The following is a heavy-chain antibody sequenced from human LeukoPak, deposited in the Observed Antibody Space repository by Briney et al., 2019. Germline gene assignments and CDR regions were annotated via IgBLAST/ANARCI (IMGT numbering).Heavy chain of an antibody. CDR3: ARDLCYGHRADY. CDR1: GYTFTSYG. V-gene: IGHV1-2*02. J-gene: IGHJ4*02. D-gene: IGHD2-8*01. Sequence: ASVKVSCKASGYTFTSYGISWVRQATGQGLEWMGWMNPNSGGTNYAQKFQGRVTMTRDTSISTAYMELSRLRSDDTAVYYCARDLCYGHRADYWGQGTLVTVSS. CDR2: MNPNSGGT.